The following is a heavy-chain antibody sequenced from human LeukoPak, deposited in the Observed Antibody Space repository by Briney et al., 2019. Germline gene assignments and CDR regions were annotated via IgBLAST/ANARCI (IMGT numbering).Heavy chain of an antibody. CDR2: INPSGGST. CDR1: GYTFTSYY. V-gene: IGHV1-46*01. D-gene: IGHD6-19*01. Sequence: GASVKVSCKASGYTFTSYYMHWVRQAPGQGLEWMGIINPSGGSTSYAQKFQGRVTITADKSTSTAYMELSSLRSEDTAVYYCARDKHRYSSGWYGDSYFDYWGQGTLVTVSS. CDR3: ARDKHRYSSGWYGDSYFDY. J-gene: IGHJ4*02.